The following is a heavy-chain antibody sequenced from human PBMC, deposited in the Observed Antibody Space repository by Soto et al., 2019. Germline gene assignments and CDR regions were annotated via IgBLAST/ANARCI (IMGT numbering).Heavy chain of an antibody. CDR2: IYWNDDK. CDR3: AHRHELGSFDI. CDR1: GFSLSTRAVG. J-gene: IGHJ3*02. Sequence: SGPTLVNPTQTLTRTCTFSGFSLSTRAVGVGWIRQPPGKALEWLALIYWNDDKRYSPSLKNRLTITKDTSKNHVVLTMTNMDPVDTATYYCAHRHELGSFDIWGQGTKVTVSS. V-gene: IGHV2-5*01. D-gene: IGHD1-26*01.